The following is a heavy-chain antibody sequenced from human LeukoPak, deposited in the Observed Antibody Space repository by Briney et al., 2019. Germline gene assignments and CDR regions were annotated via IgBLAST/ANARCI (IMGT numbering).Heavy chain of an antibody. V-gene: IGHV3-23*01. CDR3: AKVSGEMANNY. J-gene: IGHJ4*02. CDR1: GFTISSYA. CDR2: ISGSGGST. Sequence: GGSLRLSCAVSGFTISSYAMSWVRQAPGKGLEWVSAISGSGGSTYYAGSVKGRFTISRDNSKNTLYLQMNSLRAEDTAVYYCAKVSGEMANNYWGQGTLVTVSS. D-gene: IGHD5-24*01.